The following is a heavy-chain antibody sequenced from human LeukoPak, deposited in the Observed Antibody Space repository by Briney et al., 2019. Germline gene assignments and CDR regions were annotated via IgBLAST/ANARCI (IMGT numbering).Heavy chain of an antibody. CDR2: IYYSGST. CDR1: GGSVSSYY. D-gene: IGHD3-3*01. J-gene: IGHJ4*02. CDR3: ARRVWSGTLDY. Sequence: SETLSLTCTVSGGSVSSYYWSWIRQPPGKGLEWIGYIYYSGSTNYNPSLKSRVTISVDTSKNQFSLKLSSVTAADTAVYYCARRVWSGTLDYWGQGTLVTVSS. V-gene: IGHV4-59*08.